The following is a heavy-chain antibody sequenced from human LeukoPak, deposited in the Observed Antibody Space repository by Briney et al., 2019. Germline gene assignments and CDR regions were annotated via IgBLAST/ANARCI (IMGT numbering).Heavy chain of an antibody. CDR2: INPNSGST. CDR3: ARGGRDGYNWGHYY. CDR1: GYTFTYYY. D-gene: IGHD5-24*01. J-gene: IGHJ4*02. V-gene: IGHV1-46*01. Sequence: ASVKVSCKASGYTFTYYYMHWVRQAPGQGLEWMGMINPNSGSTISAQNFQGRITMTRDTSTSTVHMELSSLRSEDTAVYYCARGGRDGYNWGHYYWGQGTLVTVSS.